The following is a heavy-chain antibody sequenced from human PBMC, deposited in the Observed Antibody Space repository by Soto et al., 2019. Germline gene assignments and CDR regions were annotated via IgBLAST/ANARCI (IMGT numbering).Heavy chain of an antibody. Sequence: QVQLVQSGAEVKKPGASVKVSCKASGYSFTSYGITWVRQAPGQGLEWMGWINTYNGNTNYAQKLQGRVTMTTDTSTSTAYMELRSLRSDDTAVYYCAREPAAGEWFDPWGQGTLVTVSS. V-gene: IGHV1-18*01. D-gene: IGHD6-13*01. CDR1: GYSFTSYG. J-gene: IGHJ5*02. CDR3: AREPAAGEWFDP. CDR2: INTYNGNT.